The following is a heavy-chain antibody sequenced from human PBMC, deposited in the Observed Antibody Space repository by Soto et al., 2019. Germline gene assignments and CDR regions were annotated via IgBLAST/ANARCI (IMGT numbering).Heavy chain of an antibody. CDR1: GGSISSSSYY. Sequence: QLQLQESGPGLVKPSETLSLTCTVSGGSISSSSYYWGWIRQPPGKGLEWIGSIYYSGSTYYNPSLKSRVTLSVDTSKNQFSLKLSSVTAADTAVYYCAREGGSGSLGLRDYWGQGTLVTVSS. CDR2: IYYSGST. V-gene: IGHV4-39*02. D-gene: IGHD3-10*01. CDR3: AREGGSGSLGLRDY. J-gene: IGHJ4*02.